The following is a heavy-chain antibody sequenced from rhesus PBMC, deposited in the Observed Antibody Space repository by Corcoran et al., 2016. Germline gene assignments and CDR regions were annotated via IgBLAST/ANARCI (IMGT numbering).Heavy chain of an antibody. J-gene: IGHJ4*01. CDR1: GYSFTSYW. CDR2: IDPSDSDT. Sequence: EVQLVPSGAEVKRPGESLKLSCKTSGYSFTSYWISWGRQMPGKGLEWMGAIDPSDSDTRYSPSFQGQVTISADKSISTAYLQWSSLKASDTATYYCAKGVGSSSDYWGQGVLVTVSS. CDR3: AKGVGSSSDY. D-gene: IGHD5-12*01. V-gene: IGHV5-20*02.